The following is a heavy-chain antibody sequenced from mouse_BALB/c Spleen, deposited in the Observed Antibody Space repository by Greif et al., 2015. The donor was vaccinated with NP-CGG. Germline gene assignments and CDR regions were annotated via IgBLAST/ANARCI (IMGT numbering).Heavy chain of an antibody. J-gene: IGHJ3*01. Sequence: QVQLKQSGAELVKRGRSVKMSCKASGYTFTSYWMHWVKQRPGQGPEWIGDIYPGSDSTNYNEKLKSKATLTVDTSSSTAFMQLSSLTSEDSAVYYCARKGYGTFPFGYWGQGTLVTVSA. CDR3: ARKGYGTFPFGY. CDR1: GYTFTSYW. D-gene: IGHD2-10*02. CDR2: IYPGSDST. V-gene: IGHV1-55*01.